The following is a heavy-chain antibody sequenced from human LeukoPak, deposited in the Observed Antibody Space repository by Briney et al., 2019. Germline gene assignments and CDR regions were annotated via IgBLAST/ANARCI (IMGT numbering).Heavy chain of an antibody. D-gene: IGHD1-1*01. V-gene: IGHV4-59*01. CDR2: IYYSGGT. CDR3: ARDNNNWYGWFDP. Sequence: PSETLSLTCTVSGGSIRSYYWSWIRQPPGKGLEWIGYIYYSGGTNYNPSLKSRVTISVDTSKNQFSLKLSSVTAADTAAYYCARDNNNWYGWFDPWGQGTLVTVSS. CDR1: GGSIRSYY. J-gene: IGHJ5*02.